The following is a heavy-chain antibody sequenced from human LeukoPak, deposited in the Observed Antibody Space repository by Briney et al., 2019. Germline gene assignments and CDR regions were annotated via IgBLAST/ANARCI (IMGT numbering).Heavy chain of an antibody. CDR2: ISSSSSYI. CDR3: ARDRGYAVFDY. V-gene: IGHV3-21*01. J-gene: IGHJ4*02. Sequence: ETLSLTCTVSGYSISSGYYWGWIRQPPGKGLEWVSSISSSSSYIYYADSVKGRFTISRDNAKNSLYLQMNSLRAEDTAVYYCARDRGYAVFDYWGQGTLVTVSS. D-gene: IGHD5-18*01. CDR1: GYSISSGYY.